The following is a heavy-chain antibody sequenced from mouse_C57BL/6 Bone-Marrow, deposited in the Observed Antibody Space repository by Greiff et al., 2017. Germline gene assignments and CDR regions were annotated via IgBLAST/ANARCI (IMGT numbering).Heavy chain of an antibody. Sequence: VKLVESGGGLVQSGRSLRLSCATSGFTFSDFYMEWVRQAPGKGLEWIAASRNKANDYTTEYSASVKGRFIVSRDTSQSILYLQMNALRAEDTAIYYCARDANDYGFAYWGQGTLVTVSA. CDR2: SRNKANDYTT. D-gene: IGHD2-4*01. CDR3: ARDANDYGFAY. J-gene: IGHJ3*01. V-gene: IGHV7-1*01. CDR1: GFTFSDFY.